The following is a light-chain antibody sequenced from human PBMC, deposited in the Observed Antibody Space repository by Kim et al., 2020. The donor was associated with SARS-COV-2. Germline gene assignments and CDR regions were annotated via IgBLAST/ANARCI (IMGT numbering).Light chain of an antibody. CDR1: QSISYY. Sequence: DIQMTQSPSSLSASVGDRVTITCRASQSISYYLNWYQHKPGKAPKLLIYTATSLQSGVPSRFSGSRSGTDFALTISSLQPEDIATYYCQQSYSASWTFGQGTKVDIK. CDR2: TAT. CDR3: QQSYSASWT. J-gene: IGKJ1*01. V-gene: IGKV1-39*01.